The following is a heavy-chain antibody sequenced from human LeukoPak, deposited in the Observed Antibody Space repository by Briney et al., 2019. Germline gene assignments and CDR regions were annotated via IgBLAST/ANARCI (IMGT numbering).Heavy chain of an antibody. Sequence: PSETLSLTCAVYGGSFSGYYWSWIRQPPGKGLEWIGEINHSGSTNYNPSLKSRVTISVDTSKNQFSLKVTSVTAADTAVYYCVPTYSYTRGGYEWWGQGTLITVSS. CDR3: VPTYSYTRGGYEW. CDR2: INHSGST. CDR1: GGSFSGYY. J-gene: IGHJ4*02. V-gene: IGHV4-34*01. D-gene: IGHD5-18*01.